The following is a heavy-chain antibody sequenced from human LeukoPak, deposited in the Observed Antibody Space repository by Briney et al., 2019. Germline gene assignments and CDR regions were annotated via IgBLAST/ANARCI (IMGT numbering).Heavy chain of an antibody. D-gene: IGHD6-6*01. CDR3: ARFEGGEHSSSNWFDP. J-gene: IGHJ5*02. Sequence: GESLKISCKGSGYIFTSYWIAWVRQMPGKGLEWMGIIYPGDSDTRYSPSFQGQVTISADKSINIAYLQWSSLKASDTAMYYCARFEGGEHSSSNWFDPRGQGTLVTVSS. V-gene: IGHV5-51*01. CDR1: GYIFTSYW. CDR2: IYPGDSDT.